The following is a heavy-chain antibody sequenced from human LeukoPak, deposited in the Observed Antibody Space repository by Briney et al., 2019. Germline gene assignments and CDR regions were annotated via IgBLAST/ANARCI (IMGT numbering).Heavy chain of an antibody. Sequence: GGSLRLSCAASGFTVSSNYMSWVRQAPGKGLEWVSVIYSGGSTYYADSVKGRFTISRDNSKNTLYLQMNSLRAEDTAVYYCARTLYYYDSSGYESLDAFDIWGKGTMVTVSS. V-gene: IGHV3-53*01. CDR1: GFTVSSNY. D-gene: IGHD3-22*01. J-gene: IGHJ3*02. CDR2: IYSGGST. CDR3: ARTLYYYDSSGYESLDAFDI.